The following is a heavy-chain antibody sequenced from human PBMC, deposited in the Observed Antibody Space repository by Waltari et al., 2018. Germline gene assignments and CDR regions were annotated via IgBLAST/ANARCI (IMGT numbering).Heavy chain of an antibody. CDR1: GGSFRGYY. Sequence: QVQLQQWGAGLLKPSETLSLTCAVYGGSFRGYYWSWIRQPPGKGLEWLGEINHSGSTNYNPSLKSRVTISVDTSKNQFSLKLSSVTAADTAVYYCARGSNSGYYYYWGQGTLVTVSS. J-gene: IGHJ4*02. D-gene: IGHD3-22*01. CDR3: ARGSNSGYYYY. CDR2: INHSGST. V-gene: IGHV4-34*01.